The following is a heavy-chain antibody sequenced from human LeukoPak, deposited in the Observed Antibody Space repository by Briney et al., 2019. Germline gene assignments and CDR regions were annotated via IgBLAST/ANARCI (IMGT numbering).Heavy chain of an antibody. D-gene: IGHD5-12*01. J-gene: IGHJ4*02. V-gene: IGHV4-38-2*02. CDR3: ARQWGVYGGSVGGIDY. CDR2: IHHSGTA. CDR1: GYSITSGYY. Sequence: SETLSLTCTVSGYSITSGYYWGWIRQPPGKGLEWIGCIHHSGTAYYNPSLKSRVTMSVDTSQNLFSLKLSSVAAADTAVYYCARQWGVYGGSVGGIDYWGQGTLVTVSS.